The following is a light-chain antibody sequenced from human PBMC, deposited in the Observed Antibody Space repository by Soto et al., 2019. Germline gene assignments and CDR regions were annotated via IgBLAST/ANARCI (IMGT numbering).Light chain of an antibody. CDR2: LNSDGSH. CDR1: SGHSSYA. CDR3: QTWGTGIRV. V-gene: IGLV4-69*01. Sequence: QLVVTQSPSASASLGASVKLTCTLSSGHSSYAIAWHQQQPEKGPRYLMKLNSDGSHSKGDGIPDRFSGSSSGAERYLTISSLQSEDEADYYCQTWGTGIRVFGGGTKVTVL. J-gene: IGLJ2*01.